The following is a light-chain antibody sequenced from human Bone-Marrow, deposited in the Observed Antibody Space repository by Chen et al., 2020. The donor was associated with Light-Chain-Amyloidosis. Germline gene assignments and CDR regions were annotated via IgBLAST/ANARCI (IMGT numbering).Light chain of an antibody. Sequence: SYELTQPPSAPVSPGQTSRSTCSGDELPTKYAYWYQQKPGQAPVLVIHRDTGRPSGISERFSGSSSGTTATLTISGVQAEDEADYHCQSADSSGTYEVIFGGGTKLTVL. CDR2: RDT. CDR1: ELPTKY. CDR3: QSADSSGTYEVI. V-gene: IGLV3-25*03. J-gene: IGLJ2*01.